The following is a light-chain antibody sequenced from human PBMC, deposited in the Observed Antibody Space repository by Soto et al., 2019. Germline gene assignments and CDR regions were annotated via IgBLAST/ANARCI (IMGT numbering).Light chain of an antibody. Sequence: QSVLTQPPSVSGAPGQRVTISCTGSSSNIGAGYDVHWCQQLPGTAPKLLIYGNSNRPSGVPDRFSGSKSGTSASLAITGLQAEDEADYYCQSYDSSQSGYVFGTGTKLTVL. J-gene: IGLJ1*01. V-gene: IGLV1-40*01. CDR3: QSYDSSQSGYV. CDR2: GNS. CDR1: SSNIGAGYD.